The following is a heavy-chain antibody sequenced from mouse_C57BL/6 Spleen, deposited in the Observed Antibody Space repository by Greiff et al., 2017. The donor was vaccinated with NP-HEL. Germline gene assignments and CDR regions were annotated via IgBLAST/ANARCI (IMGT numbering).Heavy chain of an antibody. D-gene: IGHD6-1*01. Sequence: VKLMESGPGLVAPSQSLSITCTVSGFSLTSYAISWVRQPPGKGLEWLGVIWTGGGTNYNSALKSRLSISKDHSKSPVFLKMNSLQTDDTARYYCARTRSLSPYAMDYWGQRTSVTVSS. CDR3: ARTRSLSPYAMDY. J-gene: IGHJ4*01. CDR1: GFSLTSYA. V-gene: IGHV2-9-1*01. CDR2: IWTGGGT.